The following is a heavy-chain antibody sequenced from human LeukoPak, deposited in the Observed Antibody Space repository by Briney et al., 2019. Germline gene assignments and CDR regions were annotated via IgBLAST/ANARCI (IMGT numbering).Heavy chain of an antibody. CDR1: GYSFTSYW. CDR2: ILHTESDT. V-gene: IGHV5-51*01. D-gene: IGHD2-15*01. Sequence: HGESLQISCKGSGYSFTSYWIGWVRQMPGKGLEWMGIILHTESDTRYSPSFQGQVTISADKSISTAYLQWSSLKASDTAMYYCARHGSIRGYCSGGSCRGAYFDYWGQGTLLSVSS. J-gene: IGHJ4*02. CDR3: ARHGSIRGYCSGGSCRGAYFDY.